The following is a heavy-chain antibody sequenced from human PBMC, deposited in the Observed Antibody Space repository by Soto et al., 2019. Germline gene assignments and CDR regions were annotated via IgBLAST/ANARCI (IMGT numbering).Heavy chain of an antibody. CDR2: INSGNDDT. CDR3: ARDEGVASGN. Sequence: QVPLVQSGAEVKKPGASVKVSCKASGYTFSSSGMHWVRQAPGQRPEWMGWINSGNDDTKYSQKFHDRVTITRDTSASTAYMELSSLTSEDTAVYYCARDEGVASGNWGQGTLVTVSS. J-gene: IGHJ4*02. V-gene: IGHV1-3*01. D-gene: IGHD5-12*01. CDR1: GYTFSSSG.